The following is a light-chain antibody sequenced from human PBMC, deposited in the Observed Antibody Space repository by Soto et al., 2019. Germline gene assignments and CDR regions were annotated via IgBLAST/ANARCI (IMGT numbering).Light chain of an antibody. CDR3: SSFTNNNTPHVV. Sequence: QSVLTQPASVSGSRGQSITISCTGTGGDIGYYDLVSWFQHHPGKAPKLVIYGVYNRPSGVSNRFSGSKSGNTASLTISGLQAEDEADYYCSSFTNNNTPHVVFGGGTKLTVL. CDR1: GGDIGYYDL. V-gene: IGLV2-14*01. CDR2: GVY. J-gene: IGLJ2*01.